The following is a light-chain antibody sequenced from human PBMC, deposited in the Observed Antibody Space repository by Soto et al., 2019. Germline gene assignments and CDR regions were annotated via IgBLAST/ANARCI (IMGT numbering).Light chain of an antibody. J-gene: IGKJ1*01. CDR1: QGITNY. Sequence: DIQMTQSPSSLSASVGDRVTITCRASQGITNYLAWYQQKPGKVPRLLIYAASTLQSGVPSRFSGSGSGTDFTLTIRSLQPEDVASYYCQKYNSAPWTFGQGTKVEIK. V-gene: IGKV1-27*01. CDR3: QKYNSAPWT. CDR2: AAS.